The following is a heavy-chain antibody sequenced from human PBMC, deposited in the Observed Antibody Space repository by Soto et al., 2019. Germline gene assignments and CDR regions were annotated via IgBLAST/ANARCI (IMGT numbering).Heavy chain of an antibody. V-gene: IGHV3-30*18. Sequence: QVQLVESGGGVVQPGRSLRLSCAASGFTFSSYGMHWVRQAPGKGLEWVAVISYDGSNKYYADSVKGRFTISRDNSKNTLYLQMNSLRAEDTAVYYCAKDLGYSSRGFDYWGQGTLVTVSS. CDR3: AKDLGYSSRGFDY. D-gene: IGHD6-13*01. J-gene: IGHJ4*02. CDR1: GFTFSSYG. CDR2: ISYDGSNK.